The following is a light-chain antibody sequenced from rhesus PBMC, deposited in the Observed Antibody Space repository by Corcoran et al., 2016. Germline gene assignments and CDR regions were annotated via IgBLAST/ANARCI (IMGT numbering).Light chain of an antibody. J-gene: IGKJ4*01. V-gene: IGKV1S12*01. CDR1: QNIYRN. Sequence: DIQMTQSPSALSASVGDRVTISCRASQNIYRNLAWYQQKLRKAPKLLIYAASGLQNGIPSRFSGSGSGTDFTLTISNLQPEDSAAYYCQHYYDNPLTFGGGTKVELK. CDR2: AAS. CDR3: QHYYDNPLT.